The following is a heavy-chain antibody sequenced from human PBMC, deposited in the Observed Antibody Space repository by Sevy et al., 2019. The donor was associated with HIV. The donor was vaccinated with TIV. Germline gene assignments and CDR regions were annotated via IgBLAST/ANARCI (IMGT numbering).Heavy chain of an antibody. CDR1: GGSINSGDYY. CDR3: AGHIAAPDHYYFDY. Sequence: SETLSLTCAVSGGSINSGDYYWSWIRQSPGKGLEWIGYIYYSGNTFYNPSLKSRVSISLDTSKNQFSRKLTAVTAADTAVYYCAGHIAAPDHYYFDYWGHGTLVTVSS. D-gene: IGHD6-13*01. CDR2: IYYSGNT. J-gene: IGHJ4*01. V-gene: IGHV4-30-4*01.